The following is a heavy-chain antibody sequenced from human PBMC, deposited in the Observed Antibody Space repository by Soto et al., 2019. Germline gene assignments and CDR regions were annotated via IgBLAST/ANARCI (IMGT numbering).Heavy chain of an antibody. J-gene: IGHJ6*02. CDR1: GYTFTSYG. CDR2: ISAYNGNT. CDR3: ARDVVSGFLEWFYGMDG. Sequence: ASVKVSCKASGYTFTSYGISWVRQAPGQGLEWMGWISAYNGNTNYAQKLQGRVTMTTDTSTSTAYMELRSLRSDDTAVYYCARDVVSGFLEWFYGMDGWGQGTTVTVSS. D-gene: IGHD3-3*01. V-gene: IGHV1-18*01.